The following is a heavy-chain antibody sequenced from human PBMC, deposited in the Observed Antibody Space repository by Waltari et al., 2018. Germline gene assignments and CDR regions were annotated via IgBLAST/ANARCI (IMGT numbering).Heavy chain of an antibody. D-gene: IGHD1-1*01. J-gene: IGHJ4*02. CDR3: ARDRGRGLYLDT. Sequence: QLQLQESGPGLVKPSGTLSLICAVSGDSMSTSDYWSWVRQPPGKGLEWIGQVRGAGKTTSNPSFASRVTMSLDTSTYHFALKLTSATAADTALYYCARDRGRGLYLDTWGQGTLVTVSP. CDR1: GDSMSTSDY. CDR2: VRGAGKT. V-gene: IGHV4-4*02.